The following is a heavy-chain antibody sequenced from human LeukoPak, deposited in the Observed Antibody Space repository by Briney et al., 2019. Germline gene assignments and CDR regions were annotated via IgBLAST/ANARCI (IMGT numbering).Heavy chain of an antibody. Sequence: ASVKVSCKASGYTFTSSGIIWVRQAPGQGLEWMGWISAYNGNTNYAQKLQGRVTMTTDTSTSTAYMELRSLRSDDTAVYYCTRPDTGGAPNCWGQGTLVTVSS. V-gene: IGHV1-18*01. J-gene: IGHJ4*02. D-gene: IGHD1-14*01. CDR2: ISAYNGNT. CDR1: GYTFTSSG. CDR3: TRPDTGGAPNC.